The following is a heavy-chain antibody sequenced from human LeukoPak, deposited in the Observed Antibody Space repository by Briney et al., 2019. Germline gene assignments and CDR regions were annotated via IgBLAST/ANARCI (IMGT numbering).Heavy chain of an antibody. Sequence: SETLSLTCAVSGGSNSRYYWSWIRQPPGKGLEWLGYISYSGSTNYNPSLKSRVTISVDTSKNQFSLKLSSVTAADTAVYYCARDADTSSHFDYWGQGTLVTVSS. V-gene: IGHV4-59*01. J-gene: IGHJ4*02. CDR1: GGSNSRYY. D-gene: IGHD2-2*01. CDR3: ARDADTSSHFDY. CDR2: ISYSGST.